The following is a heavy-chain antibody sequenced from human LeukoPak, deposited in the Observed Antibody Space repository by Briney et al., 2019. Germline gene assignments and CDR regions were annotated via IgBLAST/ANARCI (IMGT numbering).Heavy chain of an antibody. J-gene: IGHJ4*02. CDR1: GYTFTGYG. D-gene: IGHD6-13*01. V-gene: IGHV1-18*01. CDR3: ARDMKFTAGYSSSWYVVDY. Sequence: ASVKVSCKASGYTFTGYGISWVRQAPGQGLEWMGWISAYNGNTNYAQKLQGRVTMTTDTSTSTAYMELRSLRSDDTAVYYCARDMKFTAGYSSSWYVVDYWGQGTLVTVSS. CDR2: ISAYNGNT.